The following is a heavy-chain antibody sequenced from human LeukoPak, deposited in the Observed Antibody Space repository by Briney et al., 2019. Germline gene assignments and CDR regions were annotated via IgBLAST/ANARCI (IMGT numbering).Heavy chain of an antibody. CDR2: INPNSGGT. Sequence: ASVKVSCKASGYTFTGYYMRWVRQAPGQGLEWMGWINPNSGGTNYAQKFQGRVTMTRDTSISTAYMELSRLRSDDTAVYYCARYPGTTNPFDYWGQGTLVTVSS. V-gene: IGHV1-2*02. CDR1: GYTFTGYY. CDR3: ARYPGTTNPFDY. J-gene: IGHJ4*02. D-gene: IGHD1-1*01.